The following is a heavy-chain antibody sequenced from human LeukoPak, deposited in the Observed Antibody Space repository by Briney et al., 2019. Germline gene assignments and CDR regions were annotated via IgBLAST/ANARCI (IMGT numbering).Heavy chain of an antibody. CDR3: AKWELYSGFYYIDY. V-gene: IGHV3-7*01. CDR1: GFTFSSYW. CDR2: IKPDGSLI. J-gene: IGHJ4*02. D-gene: IGHD1-26*01. Sequence: RGGSLRLSCAASGFTFSSYWMTWVRQGPGKGLEWVANIKPDGSLIYYVDSVKGRFTISRDNAKNSLYLQMNSLRAEDTAVYYCAKWELYSGFYYIDYWGQGTLATVSS.